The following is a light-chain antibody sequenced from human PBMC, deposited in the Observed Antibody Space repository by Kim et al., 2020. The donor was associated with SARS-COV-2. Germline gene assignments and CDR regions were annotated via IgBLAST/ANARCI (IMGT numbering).Light chain of an antibody. V-gene: IGKV4-1*01. CDR2: WAS. CDR3: QQYLATPLT. CDR1: QSVLYSSNNKNY. J-gene: IGKJ4*01. Sequence: DIVMTQSPDSLAVSLGERATINCKSSQSVLYSSNNKNYLAWYQLKPGQPPKLLIYWASTRESGVPDRFSGSGSGTDFTLTISSLQAEDVALYCSQQYLATPLTFGGRTKVEIK.